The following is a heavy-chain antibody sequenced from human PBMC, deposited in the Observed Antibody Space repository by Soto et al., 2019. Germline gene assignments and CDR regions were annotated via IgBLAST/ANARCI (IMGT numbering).Heavy chain of an antibody. CDR1: GFSFSSFA. D-gene: IGHD4-17*01. J-gene: IGHJ4*02. V-gene: IGHV3-23*01. CDR2: IGGSGIIT. CDR3: AKEPTGDYAGAFDS. Sequence: PGGSLRLSCRASGFSFSSFAMTWVRQAPGKGLEWVSSIGGSGIITYYTDSVKGRFTISRDNSGNTLFLHMNRLRADDTAVYYCAKEPTGDYAGAFDSWGQGTLVTASS.